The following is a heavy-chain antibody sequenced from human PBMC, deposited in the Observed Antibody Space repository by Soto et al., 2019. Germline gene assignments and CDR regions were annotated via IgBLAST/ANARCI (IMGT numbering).Heavy chain of an antibody. V-gene: IGHV3-9*01. Sequence: GGSLRLSCAASGFNFDDHAMHWVRQAPGKGLEWVSGISWNSVTINYADSVKGRFTISRDNAKRTLHLQMNSLRPEDTAIYYCVRSSGSQPRAGWFDPWGQGTLVTVSS. CDR3: VRSSGSQPRAGWFDP. CDR2: ISWNSVTI. CDR1: GFNFDDHA. J-gene: IGHJ5*02. D-gene: IGHD1-26*01.